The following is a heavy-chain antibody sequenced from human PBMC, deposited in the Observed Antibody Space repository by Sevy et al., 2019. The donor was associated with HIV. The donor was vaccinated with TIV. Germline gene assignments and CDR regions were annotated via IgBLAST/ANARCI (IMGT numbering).Heavy chain of an antibody. CDR3: AREGCSKPHDY. D-gene: IGHD3-10*02. Sequence: GGSLRLSCAASGFTFRSYAMSWVRQAPGKGLEWVSTFSFGCGKINYADSVKGRFTISRDNSKNTLYLQMHSLRAEDTAVYYCAREGCSKPHDYWGQGTLVTVSS. CDR2: FSFGCGKI. CDR1: GFTFRSYA. J-gene: IGHJ4*02. V-gene: IGHV3-23*01.